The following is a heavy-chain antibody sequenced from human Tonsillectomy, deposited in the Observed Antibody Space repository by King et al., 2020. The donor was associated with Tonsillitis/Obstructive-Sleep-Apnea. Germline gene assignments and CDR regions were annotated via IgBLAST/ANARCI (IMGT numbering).Heavy chain of an antibody. Sequence: VQLVESGGGLVQPGRSLRLSCAASGFAFDDYAMHWVRQAPGKGREWVSGINWNSGNMDYADSVKGPFTISRDKAKNSLYMQMKSLRPEETALYYCSKDIFYYDRSGLDVWGKGTTVTVSS. V-gene: IGHV3-9*01. CDR1: GFAFDDYA. D-gene: IGHD3-22*01. J-gene: IGHJ6*04. CDR3: SKDIFYYDRSGLDV. CDR2: INWNSGNM.